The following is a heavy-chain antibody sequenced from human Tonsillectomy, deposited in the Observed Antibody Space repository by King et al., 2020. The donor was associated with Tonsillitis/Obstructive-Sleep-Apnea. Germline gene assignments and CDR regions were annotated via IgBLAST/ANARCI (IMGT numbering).Heavy chain of an antibody. CDR3: ARDRAYCGGGCYSGFFDV. Sequence: VQLVESGGGLVQPGGSLRLSCAASGFTFSRYEMNWVRQAPGKGLEWVSYISSSGTTIYYADSVKGRFTISRDNAKNSLYLQMNSLRAEDTAVYYCARDRAYCGGGCYSGFFDVWGRGTLVTVSS. D-gene: IGHD2-21*01. CDR2: ISSSGTTI. V-gene: IGHV3-48*03. J-gene: IGHJ2*01. CDR1: GFTFSRYE.